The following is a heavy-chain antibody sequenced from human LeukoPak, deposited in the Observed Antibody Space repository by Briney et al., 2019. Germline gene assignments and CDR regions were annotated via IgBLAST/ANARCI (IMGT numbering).Heavy chain of an antibody. D-gene: IGHD1-7*01. V-gene: IGHV1-69*05. CDR3: ARVSTGTTGWFDP. CDR2: IIPIFGTA. Sequence: ASVKVSCKASGGTFSSYAISWVRQAPGQGLEWMGGIIPIFGTANYAQKFQGRVTITTDESTSTAYMELSSLRSEDTAVYYCARVSTGTTGWFDPWGQGTLVTVSP. CDR1: GGTFSSYA. J-gene: IGHJ5*02.